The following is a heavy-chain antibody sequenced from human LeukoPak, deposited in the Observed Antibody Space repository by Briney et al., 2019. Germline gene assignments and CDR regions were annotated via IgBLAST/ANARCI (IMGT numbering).Heavy chain of an antibody. V-gene: IGHV4-59*01. CDR2: IHYSGST. Sequence: PSETLSLTCTVSGGSISSYYWSWIRQPPVKGLEWIGYIHYSGSTNYNPSLKSRVTISVDTSKNQFSLKLSSVTAADTAVYYCARDGLLWFGESTYWYFDLWGRGTLVTVSS. CDR1: GGSISSYY. J-gene: IGHJ2*01. CDR3: ARDGLLWFGESTYWYFDL. D-gene: IGHD3-10*01.